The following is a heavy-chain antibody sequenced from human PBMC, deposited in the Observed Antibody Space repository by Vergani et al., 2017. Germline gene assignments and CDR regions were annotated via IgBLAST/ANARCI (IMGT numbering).Heavy chain of an antibody. V-gene: IGHV4-39*07. CDR2: IYYSGST. Sequence: QLQLQESGPGLVKPSETLSLTCTVSGGSISSSSYYWGWIRQPPGKGLEWIGSIYYSGSTYYNPSLKSRVTISVDTSKNQFSLKLSSVTAADTAVYYCARMTNYYDSSGYVDAFDIWGQGTMVTVSS. D-gene: IGHD3-22*01. CDR3: ARMTNYYDSSGYVDAFDI. J-gene: IGHJ3*02. CDR1: GGSISSSSYY.